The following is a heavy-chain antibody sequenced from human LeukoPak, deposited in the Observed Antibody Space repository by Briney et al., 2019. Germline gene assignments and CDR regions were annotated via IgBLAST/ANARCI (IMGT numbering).Heavy chain of an antibody. D-gene: IGHD2-21*01. CDR1: GGSFSGYY. Sequence: PSETLSLTCAVYGGSFSGYYWSWIRQPPGKGLEWIGEINHSGSTNYNPSLKSRVTISVDTSKNQFSLKLSSVTAADTAVYYCARGRPLFLGTWGQGTLVTVSS. CDR2: INHSGST. J-gene: IGHJ5*02. CDR3: ARGRPLFLGT. V-gene: IGHV4-34*01.